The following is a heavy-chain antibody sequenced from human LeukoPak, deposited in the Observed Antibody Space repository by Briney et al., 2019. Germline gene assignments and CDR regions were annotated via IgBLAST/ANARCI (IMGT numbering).Heavy chain of an antibody. J-gene: IGHJ4*02. CDR2: IRSSGGST. D-gene: IGHD6-13*01. V-gene: IGHV3-23*01. Sequence: GGSLRLSCAASGFTFSTYAMSWVRQAPGKGLEWVSAIRSSGGSTYYADSVKGRFTISRDNSKNTLYLQMNSLRAEDTAVYYCAKYCGYSSSWYKLGFDYWGQGTLVTVSS. CDR1: GFTFSTYA. CDR3: AKYCGYSSSWYKLGFDY.